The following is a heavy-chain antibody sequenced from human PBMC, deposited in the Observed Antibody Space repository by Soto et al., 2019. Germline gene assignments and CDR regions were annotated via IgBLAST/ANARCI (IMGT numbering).Heavy chain of an antibody. Sequence: ESGGGVVQPGRSLRLSCAASGFTFSSYGMHWVRQAPGKGLEWVAVISYDGSNKYYADSVKGRFTISRDNSKNTLYLQMNSLRAEDTAVYYCAKGMRWLQLSAFDIWGQGTMVTVSS. D-gene: IGHD5-12*01. CDR2: ISYDGSNK. J-gene: IGHJ3*02. V-gene: IGHV3-30*18. CDR3: AKGMRWLQLSAFDI. CDR1: GFTFSSYG.